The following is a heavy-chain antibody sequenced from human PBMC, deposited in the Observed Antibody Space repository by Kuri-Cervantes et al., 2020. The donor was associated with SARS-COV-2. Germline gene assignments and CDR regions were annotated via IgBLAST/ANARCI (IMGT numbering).Heavy chain of an antibody. D-gene: IGHD6-19*01. CDR2: INPSGSGT. V-gene: IGHV1-46*01. Sequence: ASVKVSCKAFGYTFSDHYMYWVRQAPGQGLEWMGIINPSGSGTRYPQRFQGRVSMTRGTSTSTVYMELSSLTSEDTAVYYCARDSYSSGWYVLEMIDAFDIWGQGTMVTVSS. CDR1: GYTFSDHY. J-gene: IGHJ3*02. CDR3: ARDSYSSGWYVLEMIDAFDI.